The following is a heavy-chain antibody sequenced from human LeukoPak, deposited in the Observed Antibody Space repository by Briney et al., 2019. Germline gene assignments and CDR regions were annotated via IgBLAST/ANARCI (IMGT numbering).Heavy chain of an antibody. D-gene: IGHD2-21*01. CDR1: GYSISSGKY. V-gene: IGHV4-38-2*02. CDR3: ARGPGISGDHIYPDY. Sequence: SETLSLTCSVSGYSISSGKYWAWIRQTPGKGLEWIGSIYESGSTYYTPSLKSRVTMSVDTSKNQFSLSLTSVTAADTAVYFCARGPGISGDHIYPDYWGQGIQVTVSS. CDR2: IYESGST. J-gene: IGHJ4*02.